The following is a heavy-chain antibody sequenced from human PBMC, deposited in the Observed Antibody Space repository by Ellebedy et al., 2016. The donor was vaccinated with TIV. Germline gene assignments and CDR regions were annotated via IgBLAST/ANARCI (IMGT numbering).Heavy chain of an antibody. J-gene: IGHJ3*02. CDR2: INPNSGGT. Sequence: ASVKVSXKASRYTFTGYYMHWVRQAPGQGLEWMGWINPNSGGTNYAQKVQGRVTMTTDTSTSTVYMELRSLRSDDTAVYYCARTYDSSGSDAFDIWGQGTMVTVSS. V-gene: IGHV1-2*02. CDR1: RYTFTGYY. CDR3: ARTYDSSGSDAFDI. D-gene: IGHD3-22*01.